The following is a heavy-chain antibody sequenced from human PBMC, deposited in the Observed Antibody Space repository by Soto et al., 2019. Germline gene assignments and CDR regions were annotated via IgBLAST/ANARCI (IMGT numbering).Heavy chain of an antibody. J-gene: IGHJ4*02. V-gene: IGHV3-30-3*01. CDR1: GFTFSSYA. D-gene: IGHD3-22*01. CDR2: ISYDGSNK. CDR3: ARSSRGYYDSSGYSFSVEFGY. Sequence: QVQLVESGGGVVQPGRFLRLSCAASGFTFSSYAMHWVRQAPGKGLEWVAVISYDGSNKYYADSVKGRFTISRDNSKNTLYLQMNSLRAEDTAVYYCARSSRGYYDSSGYSFSVEFGYWGQGTLVTVSS.